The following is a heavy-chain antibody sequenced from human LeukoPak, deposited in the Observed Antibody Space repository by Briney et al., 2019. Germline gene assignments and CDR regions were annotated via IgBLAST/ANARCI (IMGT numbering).Heavy chain of an antibody. CDR3: ARASKVVPAAMDYYYGMDV. V-gene: IGHV1-69*13. CDR2: IIPIFGTA. J-gene: IGHJ6*02. CDR1: GYTFTSYG. Sequence: ASVKVSCKASGYTFTSYGISWVRQAPGQGLEWMGGIIPIFGTANYAQKFQGRVTITADESTSTAYMELSSLRSEDTAVYYCARASKVVPAAMDYYYGMDVWGQGTTVTVSS. D-gene: IGHD2-2*01.